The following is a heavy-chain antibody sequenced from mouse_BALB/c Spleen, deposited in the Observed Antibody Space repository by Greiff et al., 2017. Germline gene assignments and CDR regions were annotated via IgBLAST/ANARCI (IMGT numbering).Heavy chain of an antibody. Sequence: VQLQQPGAELVRPGASVKLSCKASGYTFTSYWINWVKQRPGQGLEWIGNIYPSDSYTNYNQKFKDKATLTVDKSSSTAYMQLSSPTSEDSAVYYCTRATVVATDAMDYWGQGTSVTVSS. J-gene: IGHJ4*01. CDR1: GYTFTSYW. CDR2: IYPSDSYT. V-gene: IGHV1-69*02. D-gene: IGHD1-1*01. CDR3: TRATVVATDAMDY.